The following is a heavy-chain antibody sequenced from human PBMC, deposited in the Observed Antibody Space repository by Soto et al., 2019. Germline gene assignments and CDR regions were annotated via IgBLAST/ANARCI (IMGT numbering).Heavy chain of an antibody. D-gene: IGHD2-21*01. CDR3: ARSTGGADCQF. CDR2: IQHSGST. V-gene: IGHV4-4*02. Sequence: QVQLQESGPGLVKPSGTLSLTCAVYGGSLTSNDWWKWVRQPPGKGLEWVGQIQHSGSTFDNPSLRSQITVSINVAANHFSLHLDSVTGADTALYYGARSTGGADCQFWGQGTMVTVSS. CDR1: GGSLTSNDW. J-gene: IGHJ3*01.